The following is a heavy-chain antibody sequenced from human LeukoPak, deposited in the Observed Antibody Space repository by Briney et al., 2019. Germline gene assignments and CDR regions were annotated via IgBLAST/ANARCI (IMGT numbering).Heavy chain of an antibody. CDR3: ARGFHWGGYYFDY. CDR1: GYSISSDYY. Sequence: SETLSLTCTVSGYSISSDYYWGWIRQPPGKGLEWIGSIYHSGSTYYNPSLKSRVTISVDTSKNQFSLKLSSVTAADTAVYYCARGFHWGGYYFDYWGQGTLVTLSS. D-gene: IGHD7-27*01. J-gene: IGHJ4*02. CDR2: IYHSGST. V-gene: IGHV4-38-2*02.